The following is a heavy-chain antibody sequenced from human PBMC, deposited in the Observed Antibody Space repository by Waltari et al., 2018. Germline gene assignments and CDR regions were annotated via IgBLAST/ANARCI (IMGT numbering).Heavy chain of an antibody. CDR3: ARRNSSGAYGHSHPFDL. V-gene: IGHV5-51*03. Sequence: EVQLVQSGAEVKKPGESLKIAGQASGYTFTLHWIGGVRQTPGKGLDWMGIIYPGDSDLRYSPSFQGQVSISADKSMKTAYLQWSSLKASDSGMYYCARRNSSGAYGHSHPFDLWGQGTRVTVSS. CDR1: GYTFTLHW. CDR2: IYPGDSDL. D-gene: IGHD3-22*01. J-gene: IGHJ4*02.